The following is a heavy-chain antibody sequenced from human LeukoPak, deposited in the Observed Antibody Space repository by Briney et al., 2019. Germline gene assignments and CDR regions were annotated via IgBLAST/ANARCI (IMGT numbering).Heavy chain of an antibody. Sequence: GSLRLSCAASGFTFISYEMNWVRQAPGKGLEWVSYISSSGSTIYYADSVKGRFTISRDNSRNTLSLQMNSLRVEDTAVYYCAKDAPRSSGWFFFDYWGQGTLVTVSS. D-gene: IGHD6-19*01. CDR3: AKDAPRSSGWFFFDY. V-gene: IGHV3-48*03. CDR1: GFTFISYE. CDR2: ISSSGSTI. J-gene: IGHJ4*02.